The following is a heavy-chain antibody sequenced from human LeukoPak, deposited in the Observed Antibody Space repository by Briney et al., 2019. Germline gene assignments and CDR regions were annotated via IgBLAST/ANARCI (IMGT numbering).Heavy chain of an antibody. CDR2: ISYDGSNK. Sequence: GGSLRLSCAASGFTFSSYGMHWVRQAPGKGLEWVAVISYDGSNKYYADSVKGRFTISRDNSKNTLYLQMNSLRAEDTAVYYCAKPAAPFYYYYGMDVWGQGTTVTVSS. CDR3: AKPAAPFYYYYGMDV. D-gene: IGHD2-2*01. J-gene: IGHJ6*02. V-gene: IGHV3-30*18. CDR1: GFTFSSYG.